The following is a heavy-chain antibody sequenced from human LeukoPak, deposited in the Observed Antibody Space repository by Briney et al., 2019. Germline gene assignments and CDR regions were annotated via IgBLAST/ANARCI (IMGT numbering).Heavy chain of an antibody. V-gene: IGHV3-23*01. Sequence: GGSLRLSCAASGFTFSSYAMSWVRQAPGKGLEWVSAITGSGTSTYYADSVKGRFTISRDNSKNTLYLQMNSLRAEDTAVYYCAKAGVTTGGYFDYWGQGTLVTVSS. CDR2: ITGSGTST. J-gene: IGHJ4*02. CDR3: AKAGVTTGGYFDY. D-gene: IGHD4-11*01. CDR1: GFTFSSYA.